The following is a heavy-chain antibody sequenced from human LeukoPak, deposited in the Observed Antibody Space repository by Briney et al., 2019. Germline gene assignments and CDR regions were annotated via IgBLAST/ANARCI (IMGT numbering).Heavy chain of an antibody. CDR2: IKQDGSEK. V-gene: IGHV3-7*01. J-gene: IGHJ6*03. D-gene: IGHD6-13*01. CDR3: ARLAAAGTGYYYYYYYMDV. Sequence: GGSLRLSCAASGFTFSSYWMSWVRQAPGKGLEWVANIKQDGSEKYYVDSVKGRFTISRDNAKNSLYLQMNSLRAEDTAVYYCARLAAAGTGYYYYYYYMDVWGKGTTVTVSS. CDR1: GFTFSSYW.